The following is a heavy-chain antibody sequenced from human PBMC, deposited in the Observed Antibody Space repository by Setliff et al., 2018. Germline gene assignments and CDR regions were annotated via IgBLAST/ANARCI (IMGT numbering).Heavy chain of an antibody. CDR3: AASRAYTGAVEEWFLPKTFDF. CDR1: SGSMRNYY. Sequence: SETLSLTCSVSSGSMRNYYWIWIRQPAGEGLEWIGRIYTSGSTNYNPSLKSRVTLSIDTSKNQFSLKLSSVTAADAALYYCAASRAYTGAVEEWFLPKTFDFWGQGSPVTVSS. D-gene: IGHD3-10*01. V-gene: IGHV4-4*07. J-gene: IGHJ4*02. CDR2: IYTSGST.